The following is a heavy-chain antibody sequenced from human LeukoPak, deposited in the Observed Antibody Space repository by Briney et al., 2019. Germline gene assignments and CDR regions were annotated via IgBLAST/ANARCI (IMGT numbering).Heavy chain of an antibody. D-gene: IGHD2-2*02. CDR1: GGSISSGGYY. V-gene: IGHV4-30-4*08. CDR3: ALQIGSVVPAAIWYFDL. J-gene: IGHJ2*01. Sequence: PSETLSLTCTVSGGSISSGGYYWSWIRQPPGKGLEWIGYIYYSGSTYYNPSLKSRVTISVDTSKNQFSLKLSSVTAADTAVYYCALQIGSVVPAAIWYFDLWGRGTLVTVSS. CDR2: IYYSGST.